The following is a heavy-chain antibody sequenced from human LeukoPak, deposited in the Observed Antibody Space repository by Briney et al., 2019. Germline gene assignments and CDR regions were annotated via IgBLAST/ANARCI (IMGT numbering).Heavy chain of an antibody. CDR2: ISTLNGNK. CDR1: GYSFSRSG. J-gene: IGHJ3*01. D-gene: IGHD2-8*02. CDR3: ARVRDSENWWGAFDV. Sequence: ASVTVSCKASGYSFSRSGITWVRQAPGQGLEWMGWISTLNGNKHYAQKSQDRVTLTTDTSTTTAHMELRSLRDDDTAVYYCARVRDSENWWGAFDVWGQGTMVTVPS. V-gene: IGHV1-18*04.